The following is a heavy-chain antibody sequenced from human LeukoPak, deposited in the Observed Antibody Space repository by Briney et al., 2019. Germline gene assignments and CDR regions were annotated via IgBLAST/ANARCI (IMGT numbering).Heavy chain of an antibody. CDR3: AREGDVVDTIGSFDY. CDR1: GFTFSRYW. CDR2: VNNDGSGT. V-gene: IGHV3-74*01. J-gene: IGHJ4*02. Sequence: GGSLRLSCEASGFTFSRYWMHWVRQAPGKGLVWVSRVNNDGSGTNYADSVKGRFIISRDNAKNTLYLQMSSLRAEDTAVYYCAREGDVVDTIGSFDYWAREPWSPSPQ. D-gene: IGHD5-12*01.